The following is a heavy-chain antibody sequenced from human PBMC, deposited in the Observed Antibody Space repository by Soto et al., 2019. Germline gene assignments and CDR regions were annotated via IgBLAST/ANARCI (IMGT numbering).Heavy chain of an antibody. CDR3: ARDDPTHYYDSSGYGGAWFDP. CDR2: ISAYNGNT. CDR1: GYTFTSYG. J-gene: IGHJ5*02. Sequence: ASVKVSCKASGYTFTSYGISWVRQAPGQGLEWMGWISAYNGNTNYAQKLQGRVTMTTDTSTSTAYMELRSLRSDDTAMYYCARDDPTHYYDSSGYGGAWFDPWGQGTLVTLSS. D-gene: IGHD3-22*01. V-gene: IGHV1-18*01.